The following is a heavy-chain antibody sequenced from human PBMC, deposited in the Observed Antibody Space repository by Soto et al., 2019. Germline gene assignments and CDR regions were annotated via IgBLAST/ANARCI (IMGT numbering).Heavy chain of an antibody. CDR2: IIPIFGTA. V-gene: IGHV1-69*13. Sequence: SVKVSCKASGGTFSSYASSWVRQAPGQGLEWMGGIIPIFGTANYAQKFQGRVTITADESTSTAYMELSSLRSEDTAVYYCAREKDTAMVIGNYYYYGMDVWGQGTTVTVSS. CDR3: AREKDTAMVIGNYYYYGMDV. CDR1: GGTFSSYA. J-gene: IGHJ6*02. D-gene: IGHD5-18*01.